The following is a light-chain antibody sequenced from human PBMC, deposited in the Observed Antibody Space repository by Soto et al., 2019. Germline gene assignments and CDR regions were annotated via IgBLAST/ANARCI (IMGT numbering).Light chain of an antibody. CDR3: QQYNNLPRP. Sequence: ETGFTQSPATLSLSPGERDTLSCRASQSVSTYLAWYQQRPGQAPRLLIYGASNRATGIPARFSGSGSGTDFTLTISRLEPEDFAVYYCQQYNNLPRPFGQGTKVDIK. J-gene: IGKJ1*01. CDR2: GAS. CDR1: QSVSTY. V-gene: IGKV3-11*01.